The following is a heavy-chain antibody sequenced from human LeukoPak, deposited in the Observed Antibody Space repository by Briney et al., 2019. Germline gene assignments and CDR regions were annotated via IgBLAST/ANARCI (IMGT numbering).Heavy chain of an antibody. CDR3: ARARYCSGGSCFYYFDY. J-gene: IGHJ4*02. D-gene: IGHD2-15*01. V-gene: IGHV1-18*01. Sequence: ASVNVSCTASGYTFTSYGISWVRQAPGQGLEWMGWISAYNGNTNYAQKLQGRVTMTTDTSTSTAYMELRSLRSDDTAVYYCARARYCSGGSCFYYFDYWGQGTLVTVSS. CDR2: ISAYNGNT. CDR1: GYTFTSYG.